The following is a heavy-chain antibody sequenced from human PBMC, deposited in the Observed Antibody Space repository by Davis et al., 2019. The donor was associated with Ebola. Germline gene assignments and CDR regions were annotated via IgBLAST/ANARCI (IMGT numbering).Heavy chain of an antibody. J-gene: IGHJ6*02. CDR3: ARDSFPEDGMDV. Sequence: GESLKISCAASGFTFSSYWMSWVRQAPGKGLEWVSVIYSGGDTYYTDSVKGRFTISRDSSKKTVYLQLNSLTPEDSALYYCARDSFPEDGMDVWGQGTTVTVSS. V-gene: IGHV3-53*01. CDR2: IYSGGDT. CDR1: GFTFSSYW.